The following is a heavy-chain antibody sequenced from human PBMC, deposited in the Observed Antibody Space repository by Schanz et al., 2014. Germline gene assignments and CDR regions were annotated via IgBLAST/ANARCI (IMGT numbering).Heavy chain of an antibody. V-gene: IGHV1-18*01. J-gene: IGHJ6*02. Sequence: QLMQSGSEVRKPGASVKVSCKASGYSFTDYAIHWVRQAPGQGLEWMGWISGYNGDTNYAPKFQDRVTMTTDTSTGITSLELRNLKSDDTAVYYCVRDAGWAFGDYHGMDVWGQGTSVTVSS. CDR1: GYSFTDYA. CDR3: VRDAGWAFGDYHGMDV. CDR2: ISGYNGDT. D-gene: IGHD3-10*01.